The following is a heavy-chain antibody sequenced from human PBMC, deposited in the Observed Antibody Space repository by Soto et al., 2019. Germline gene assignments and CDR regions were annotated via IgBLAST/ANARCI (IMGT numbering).Heavy chain of an antibody. CDR2: IYYSGST. CDR1: GGSISSYY. Sequence: QVQLQESGPGLVKPSETLSLTCTVSGGSISSYYGSWIRQPPGKGLEWIGYIYYSGSTNYDPSLKSRVTISVDTSKIQFSLKLSSVTAADTPVYYCARLWLDYYGSGSYYNRDYYYYYMDVWGKGTTVTVSS. D-gene: IGHD3-10*01. J-gene: IGHJ6*03. V-gene: IGHV4-59*08. CDR3: ARLWLDYYGSGSYYNRDYYYYYMDV.